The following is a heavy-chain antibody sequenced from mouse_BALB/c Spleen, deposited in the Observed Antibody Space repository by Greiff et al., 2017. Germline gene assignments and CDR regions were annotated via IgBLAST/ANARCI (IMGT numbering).Heavy chain of an antibody. D-gene: IGHD1-1*01. V-gene: IGHV1-80*01. Sequence: QVQLKQSGAELVRPGSSVKISCKASGYAFSSYWMNWLKQRPGQGLEWIAQIYPGAGDTNYNGKFTGKATLTADKSSSTAYMQLSSLTTEDSAVYFCARGDYGSSDEFAYWGQGTLVTVSA. J-gene: IGHJ3*01. CDR2: IYPGAGDT. CDR1: GYAFSSYW. CDR3: ARGDYGSSDEFAY.